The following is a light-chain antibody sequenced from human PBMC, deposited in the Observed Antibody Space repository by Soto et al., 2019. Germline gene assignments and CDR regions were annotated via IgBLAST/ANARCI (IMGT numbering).Light chain of an antibody. CDR1: QGISTY. Sequence: EIPMTQYLSSVSGSLIDGVTITCRASQGISTYLNWYQQKPGKAPKLLIYAASSLQSGVPSRFSGSGSGTEFTLTISSLQPDDFATYYCQQYNSYWTFGQGTKVDI. CDR2: AAS. J-gene: IGKJ1*01. V-gene: IGKV1-16*01. CDR3: QQYNSYWT.